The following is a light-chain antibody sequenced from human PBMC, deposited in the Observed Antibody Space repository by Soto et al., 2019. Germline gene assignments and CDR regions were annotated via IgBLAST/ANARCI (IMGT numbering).Light chain of an antibody. CDR3: SSYTSSITPYV. J-gene: IGLJ1*01. CDR2: EVT. Sequence: QSALTQPPSASGSPGQSVTISCTGTSSDVGGYDYVSWYQQHPGKAPKLMIYEVTKRPSGVPDRFSGSKSGNTASLTVSGLQAEDEAEYYCSSYTSSITPYVFGTGTKVTVL. CDR1: SSDVGGYDY. V-gene: IGLV2-8*01.